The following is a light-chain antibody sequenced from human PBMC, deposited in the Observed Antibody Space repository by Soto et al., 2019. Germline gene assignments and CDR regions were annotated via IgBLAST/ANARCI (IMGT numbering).Light chain of an antibody. CDR3: QKYNSAPQT. CDR1: QDISNY. CDR2: AAS. Sequence: DIQVTQSPSSLSASXXDRVXITCRASQDISNYLNWYQQKPGKAPKXXIYAASTLQSGVPSRFRGSGSGTDFTLTISSLQPEDVATYYCQKYNSAPQTFGQGTKVDIK. J-gene: IGKJ1*01. V-gene: IGKV1-27*01.